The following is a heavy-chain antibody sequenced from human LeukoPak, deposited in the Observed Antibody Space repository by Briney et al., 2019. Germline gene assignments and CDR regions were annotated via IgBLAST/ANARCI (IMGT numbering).Heavy chain of an antibody. CDR1: GGTFSSYT. J-gene: IGHJ4*02. Sequence: SSVKVSCKASGGTFSSYTISWVRQAPGQGLEWMGRIIPILGIANYAQKFQGRVTITADKSTSTAYVELSSLRSEDTAVYYCARLSDGYNFDYWGQGTLVTVSS. CDR2: IIPILGIA. V-gene: IGHV1-69*02. D-gene: IGHD5-24*01. CDR3: ARLSDGYNFDY.